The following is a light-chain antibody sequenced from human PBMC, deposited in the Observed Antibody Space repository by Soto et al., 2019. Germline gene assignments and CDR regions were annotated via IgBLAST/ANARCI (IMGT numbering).Light chain of an antibody. Sequence: HFLLTQPPSVSGAPGQRVTISCTGSSSNIGAGYDVHWYQQLPGTAPKLLIYNNNRRPSGVPDRFSGSKSGTSASLAITGLQAEDEADYHCQSYDSSLSGSVFGGGTKVTVL. CDR3: QSYDSSLSGSV. CDR1: SSNIGAGYD. V-gene: IGLV1-40*01. CDR2: NNN. J-gene: IGLJ2*01.